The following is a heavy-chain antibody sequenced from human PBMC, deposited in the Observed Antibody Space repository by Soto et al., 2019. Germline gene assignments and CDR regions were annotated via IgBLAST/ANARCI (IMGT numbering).Heavy chain of an antibody. Sequence: ASVKVSCKVSGYTLTELSMHWVRQAPGKGLEWMGGFDPEDGETIYAQKFQGRVTMTEDTATDTAYMELSSRRSEETDVYYGVTGWVGATGNDAGDIWGQGTMVIVS. CDR3: VTGWVGATGNDAGDI. CDR1: GYTLTELS. D-gene: IGHD1-26*01. V-gene: IGHV1-24*01. J-gene: IGHJ3*02. CDR2: FDPEDGET.